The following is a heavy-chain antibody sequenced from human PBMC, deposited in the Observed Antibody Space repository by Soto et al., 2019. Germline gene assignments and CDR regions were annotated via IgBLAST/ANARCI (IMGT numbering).Heavy chain of an antibody. CDR3: AKNPGYYYDSTGYHFDY. CDR2: ISQDGGEK. V-gene: IGHV3-7*01. J-gene: IGHJ4*02. D-gene: IGHD3-22*01. Sequence: GGSLRLSCSASRFTFSYYTMHWVRQAPGKGLENVSNISQDGGEKYYVDSVKDRFTISRDNAKNTLYLQMNSLRAEDTAVYYCAKNPGYYYDSTGYHFDYWGQGTLVTVSS. CDR1: RFTFSYYT.